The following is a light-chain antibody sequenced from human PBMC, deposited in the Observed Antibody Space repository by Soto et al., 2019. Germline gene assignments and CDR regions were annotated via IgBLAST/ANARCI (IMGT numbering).Light chain of an antibody. V-gene: IGKV3-20*01. Sequence: ESVLTQSPGTLSLSPGERATLSCRASQSVSSNYLAWYQKKHHQAPMLLIYGASSSPTGVPDRFSGSGSGTEFTLTISGLEPEDFAVYYCQHYDNFPLFTFGQGTRLEI. CDR3: QHYDNFPLFT. CDR1: QSVSSNY. J-gene: IGKJ2*01. CDR2: GAS.